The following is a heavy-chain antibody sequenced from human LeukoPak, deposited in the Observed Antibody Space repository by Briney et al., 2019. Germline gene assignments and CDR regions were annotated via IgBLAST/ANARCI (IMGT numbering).Heavy chain of an antibody. CDR3: ARANCSGGNCYYFYYMDV. V-gene: IGHV4-4*07. CDR2: IYSSGST. Sequence: SETLSLTCTVSGGSISSYYWSWIRQPAGKGLEWIGRIYSSGSTNYNPSLKSRVTMSVDTSKNQFSLKLSSVTAADTAVYYCARANCSGGNCYYFYYMDVWGKGTTVTVSS. D-gene: IGHD2-15*01. J-gene: IGHJ6*03. CDR1: GGSISSYY.